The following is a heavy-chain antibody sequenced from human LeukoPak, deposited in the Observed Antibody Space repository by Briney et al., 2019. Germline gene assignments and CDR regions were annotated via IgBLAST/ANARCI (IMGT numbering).Heavy chain of an antibody. CDR3: ARRVAARGNWFDP. Sequence: SETLSLTCTVSGGSISSYYWSWIRQPPGKGLEWIGYIYYSGSTNYSPSLKSRVTISVDASKNQFSLKLSSVSAADTAVYYCARRVAARGNWFDPWGQGTLVTVSS. D-gene: IGHD6-19*01. CDR1: GGSISSYY. V-gene: IGHV4-59*08. CDR2: IYYSGST. J-gene: IGHJ5*02.